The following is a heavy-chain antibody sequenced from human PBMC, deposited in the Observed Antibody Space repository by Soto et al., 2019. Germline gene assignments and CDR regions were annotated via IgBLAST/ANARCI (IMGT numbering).Heavy chain of an antibody. V-gene: IGHV1-69*02. CDR2: IIPILGIA. CDR3: ASGRGGTNLGY. J-gene: IGHJ4*02. D-gene: IGHD1-1*01. Sequence: QVQLVQSGAEVKKPGSSVKVSCKASGGTFSSYTISWVRQAPGQGLEWMGRIIPILGIANYAQKFQGRVTXAAXKATGTDYMELSSLRSEDTAVYYGASGRGGTNLGYWGQGTLVTVSS. CDR1: GGTFSSYT.